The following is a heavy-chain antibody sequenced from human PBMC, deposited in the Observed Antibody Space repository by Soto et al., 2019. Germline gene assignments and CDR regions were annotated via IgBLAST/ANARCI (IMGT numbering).Heavy chain of an antibody. CDR3: ARDVGSSGSSRWFDT. J-gene: IGHJ5*02. CDR2: ISGSGGST. D-gene: IGHD3-10*01. Sequence: GGSLRLSCAASGFTFSSYAMSWVRQAPGKGLEWVSAISGSGGSTYYADSVKGRFTISRDHSKNTLYLQMNSLRAEDTAIYYCARDVGSSGSSRWFDTWGQGTLVTVSS. V-gene: IGHV3-23*01. CDR1: GFTFSSYA.